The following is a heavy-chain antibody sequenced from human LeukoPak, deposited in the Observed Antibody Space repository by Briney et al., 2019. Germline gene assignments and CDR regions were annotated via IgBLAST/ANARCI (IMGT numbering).Heavy chain of an antibody. Sequence: SGGSLRLSCAASGFSFSDYYMSWIRQAPGKRLEWVSYISSSGYTIYYADSVKGRFTISRDNAKNSLYLQMNSLRAEDTAVYYCARVHYYSVDVWGQGTTVTVSS. V-gene: IGHV3-11*01. CDR1: GFSFSDYY. CDR2: ISSSGYTI. CDR3: ARVHYYSVDV. J-gene: IGHJ6*02.